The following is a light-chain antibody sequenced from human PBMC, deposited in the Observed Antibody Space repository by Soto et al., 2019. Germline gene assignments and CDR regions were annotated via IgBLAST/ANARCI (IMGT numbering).Light chain of an antibody. V-gene: IGLV1-40*01. CDR1: SSNIGSGYD. CDR2: DNS. Sequence: QSVLPQPPSVSGVPGQRVTISCTGSSSNIGSGYDVHWYQQLPGTAPQLLIYDNSNRPSGVPDRFSDSKSGTSASLAITGLQAEDEADYYCQSYDSSLSGYWVFGGGTKVTVL. CDR3: QSYDSSLSGYWV. J-gene: IGLJ3*02.